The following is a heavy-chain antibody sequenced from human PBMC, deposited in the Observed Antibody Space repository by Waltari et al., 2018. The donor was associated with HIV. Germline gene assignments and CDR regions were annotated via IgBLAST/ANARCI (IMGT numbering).Heavy chain of an antibody. CDR3: AKGASGWSPGY. D-gene: IGHD6-19*01. J-gene: IGHJ4*02. CDR1: GFPFRTYG. V-gene: IGHV3-30*18. CDR2: ISYYGDNK. Sequence: QVQLVDTGGGVVQRGRSLRLSCAASGFPFRTYGMHWVRPAPGKGLVWVAVISYYGDNKYYADSVKGRFTISRDNSKNTLYLQMNSLRVEDTAVYYCAKGASGWSPGYWGQGTLVTVSS.